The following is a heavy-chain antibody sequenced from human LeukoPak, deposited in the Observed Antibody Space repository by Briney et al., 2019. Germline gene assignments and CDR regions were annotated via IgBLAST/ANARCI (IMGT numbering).Heavy chain of an antibody. CDR3: AKAPHCPNDVCRYFDY. V-gene: IGHV3-23*01. D-gene: IGHD2-8*01. J-gene: IGHJ4*02. Sequence: GGSLRLSCAASGFTFTTYPMSWVRQAPGKGLEWVSAISASGGGTYYADSVKGRFTISRDNSRSTVFLQMSSLRAEDTAVYYCAKAPHCPNDVCRYFDYWGQGILVTVSS. CDR2: ISASGGGT. CDR1: GFTFTTYP.